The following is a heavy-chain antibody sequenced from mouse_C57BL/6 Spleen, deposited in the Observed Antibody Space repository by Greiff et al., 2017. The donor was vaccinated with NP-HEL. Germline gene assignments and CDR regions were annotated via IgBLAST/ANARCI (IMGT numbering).Heavy chain of an antibody. CDR2: IDPSDSYT. CDR1: GYTFTSYW. CDR3: ARRGYSIYAMDY. Sequence: QVQLQQPGAELVRPGTSVKLSCKASGYTFTSYWMHWVKQRPGQGLEWIGVIDPSDSYTNYNQKFKGKATLTVDTSSSTAYMQLSSLTTEDSAIYYCARRGYSIYAMDYWGQGTSVTVSS. D-gene: IGHD2-5*01. J-gene: IGHJ4*01. V-gene: IGHV1-59*01.